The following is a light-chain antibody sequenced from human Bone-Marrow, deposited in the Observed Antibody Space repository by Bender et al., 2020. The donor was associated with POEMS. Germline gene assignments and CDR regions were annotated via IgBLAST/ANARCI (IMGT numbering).Light chain of an antibody. Sequence: SYELTQTPSMSVSPGQTARIACSGDALGQQFTYWYQHKAGQAPVLVIYKDTERPSGIPERFSGSSSGTVVTLTISGVQAEDEADYYCQSGNSDGSLEVFGGGTRLTVL. J-gene: IGLJ3*02. CDR3: QSGNSDGSLEV. CDR1: ALGQQF. CDR2: KDT. V-gene: IGLV3-25*03.